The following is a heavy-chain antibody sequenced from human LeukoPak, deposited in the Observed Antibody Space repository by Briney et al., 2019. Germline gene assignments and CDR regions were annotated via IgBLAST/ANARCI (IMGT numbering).Heavy chain of an antibody. J-gene: IGHJ6*03. CDR2: ISSSSSYI. D-gene: IGHD1-1*01. CDR1: GCTFSSYS. V-gene: IGHV3-21*01. CDR3: ARDAWDWNDDTYYYYYMDV. Sequence: GGSLRLSCAASGCTFSSYSMNWVRQAPGKGLEWVSSISSSSSYIYYADLIKGRFTISRANDNNSLYLQMNSLRAEDTAVYYCARDAWDWNDDTYYYYYMDVWGKGTTVTVSS.